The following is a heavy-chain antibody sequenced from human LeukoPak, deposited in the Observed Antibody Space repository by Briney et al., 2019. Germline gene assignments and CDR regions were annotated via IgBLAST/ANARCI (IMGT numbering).Heavy chain of an antibody. CDR2: ITGDGGGT. V-gene: IGHV3-64D*06. CDR1: GFTFSNYA. Sequence: GGSLRLSCSASGFTFSNYAMHWVRQAPGKGLEYVSAITGDGGGTYYADSVKGRFTISRDNSKNTLYLQMSSLRAEDTAVYFCVKRDCSTASCWGQGTLVTVSS. CDR3: VKRDCSTASC. J-gene: IGHJ4*02. D-gene: IGHD2-2*01.